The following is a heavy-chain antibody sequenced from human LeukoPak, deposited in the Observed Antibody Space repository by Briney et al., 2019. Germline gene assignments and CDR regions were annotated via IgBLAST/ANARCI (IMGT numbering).Heavy chain of an antibody. CDR2: ISYGGRT. CDR1: LGSISSYY. Sequence: SETLSLTRIISLGSISSYYWSWIRHPPRKGLGGIGHISYGGRTYSNPSFQSRVPISVETSKKQFSLKLTSETAADTAVYYCATGHQMNDHWGQGTLVTVSS. J-gene: IGHJ5*02. V-gene: IGHV4-59*01. CDR3: ATGHQMNDH.